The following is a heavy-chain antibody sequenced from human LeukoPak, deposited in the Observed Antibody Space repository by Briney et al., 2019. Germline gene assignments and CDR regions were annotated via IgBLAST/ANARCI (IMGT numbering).Heavy chain of an antibody. V-gene: IGHV1-2*02. CDR1: GYTFTGYY. D-gene: IGHD5-24*01. CDR2: INPNSGGT. Sequence: GASVKVSCKASGYTFTGYYMHWVRQAPGQGLEWMGGINPNSGGTNYAQKFQGRVTMTRDTSISTAYMELSRLRSDDTAVYYCARGVLKMVATSPFDYWGQGTLVTVSS. CDR3: ARGVLKMVATSPFDY. J-gene: IGHJ4*02.